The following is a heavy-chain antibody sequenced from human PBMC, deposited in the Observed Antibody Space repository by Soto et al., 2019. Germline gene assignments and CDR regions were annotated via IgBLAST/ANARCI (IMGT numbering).Heavy chain of an antibody. CDR2: IYYSGST. CDR3: TTGSCGYYLGNWFDP. J-gene: IGHJ5*02. D-gene: IGHD3-22*01. Sequence: SETLSLTCTVSGGSISSSSYYWGWIRQPPGKGLEWIGSIYYSGSTYYNPSLKSRVTISVDTSKNQFSLKLSSVTAADTAVYYCTTGSCGYYLGNWFDPWGQGTLVTVSS. CDR1: GGSISSSSYY. V-gene: IGHV4-39*01.